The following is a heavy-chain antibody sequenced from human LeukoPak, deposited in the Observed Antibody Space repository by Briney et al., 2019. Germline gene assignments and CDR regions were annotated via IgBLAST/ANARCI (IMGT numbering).Heavy chain of an antibody. CDR2: INPSGGST. J-gene: IGHJ3*02. CDR1: GGTFSSYA. D-gene: IGHD6-19*01. Sequence: RRASVKASCKASGGTFSSYAISWVRQAPGQGLEWMGIINPSGGSTSYAQKFQGRVTMTRDMSTSTVYMELSSLRSEDTAVYYCARDQGYSSGLDAFDIWGQGTMVTVSS. V-gene: IGHV1-46*01. CDR3: ARDQGYSSGLDAFDI.